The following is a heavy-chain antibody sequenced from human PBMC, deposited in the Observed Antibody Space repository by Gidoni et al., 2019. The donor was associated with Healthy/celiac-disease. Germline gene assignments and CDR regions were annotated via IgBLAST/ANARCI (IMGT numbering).Heavy chain of an antibody. V-gene: IGHV3-30*04. J-gene: IGHJ6*02. CDR3: ARDSRYYYYYYGMDV. CDR1: GFTFRSYA. CDR2: ISYDGSNK. Sequence: QVQLVESGGGVVQPGRSLRLSCAASGFTFRSYAMHWVRQAPGKGLEWVAVISYDGSNKYYADSVKGRFTISRDNSKNTLYLQMNSLRAEDTAVYYCARDSRYYYYYYGMDVWGQGTTVTVSS.